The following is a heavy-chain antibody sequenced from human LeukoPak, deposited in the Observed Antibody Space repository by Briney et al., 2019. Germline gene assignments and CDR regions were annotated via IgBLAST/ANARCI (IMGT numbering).Heavy chain of an antibody. D-gene: IGHD3-22*01. CDR3: ARGLPPRRNYDSSGYYSYYFDY. V-gene: IGHV1-18*04. Sequence: GASVKVSCKASGYSFTNYGISWVRQAPGQGLEWMGWISAYNANTKYEQKVRGRVTMTTDTSTNTAYMELRSLRSDDTAVYYCARGLPPRRNYDSSGYYSYYFDYWGQGTLVTVSS. J-gene: IGHJ4*02. CDR2: ISAYNANT. CDR1: GYSFTNYG.